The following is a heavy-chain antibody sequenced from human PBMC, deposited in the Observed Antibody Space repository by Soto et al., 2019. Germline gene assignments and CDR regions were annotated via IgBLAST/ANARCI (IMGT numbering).Heavy chain of an antibody. D-gene: IGHD3-10*01. V-gene: IGHV3-13*01. J-gene: IGHJ6*02. Sequence: GGSLRLSCAASGFTFSSYDMHWVRQATGKGLEWVSAIGTAGDTYYPGSVKGRFTISRENAKNSLYLQMNSLRAEDTAVYYCARAPSDKYYYGSGSPNGMDVWGQGTTVTVSS. CDR3: ARAPSDKYYYGSGSPNGMDV. CDR2: IGTAGDT. CDR1: GFTFSSYD.